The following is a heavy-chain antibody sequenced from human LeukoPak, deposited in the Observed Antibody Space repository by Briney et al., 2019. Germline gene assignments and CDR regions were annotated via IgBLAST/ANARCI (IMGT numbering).Heavy chain of an antibody. V-gene: IGHV1-69*05. D-gene: IGHD6-6*01. CDR1: GGTFSSYA. Sequence: GASVKVSCKASGGTFSSYAISWVRQAPGQGLEWMGGIIPIFGTANYAQKFQGRVTITTDESTSTADMELSSLRSEDTAVYYCARDLSSSGGFDYWGQGTLVTVSS. CDR2: IIPIFGTA. J-gene: IGHJ4*02. CDR3: ARDLSSSGGFDY.